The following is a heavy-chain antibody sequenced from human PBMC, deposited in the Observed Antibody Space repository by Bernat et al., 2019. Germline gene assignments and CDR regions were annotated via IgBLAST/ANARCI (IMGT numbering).Heavy chain of an antibody. V-gene: IGHV3-64*01. CDR3: ARDGWLDSGFDY. Sequence: EVQLVESGGGLVQPGGSLRLSCAASGFAFSNYAMHWVRQAPGKGLEFVSAISSDGGSTYYAQSVKGRFTISRDNSKNTLYLQMNSLRAEDTAVYYCARDGWLDSGFDYWGQGTLVTVSS. J-gene: IGHJ4*02. CDR1: GFAFSNYA. CDR2: ISSDGGST. D-gene: IGHD6-19*01.